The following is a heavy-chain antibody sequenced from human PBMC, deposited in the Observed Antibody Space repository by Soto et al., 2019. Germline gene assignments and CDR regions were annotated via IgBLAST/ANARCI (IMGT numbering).Heavy chain of an antibody. CDR1: GGSVSSGSYY. CDR3: ARGSREHSSSGGWDV. V-gene: IGHV4-61*01. CDR2: VYYTGST. Sequence: QVQLQESGPGLVKPSETLSLTCTVSGGSVSSGSYYWNWIRQPPGKGLEWIGYVYYTGSTNYNPSLKRRVTMSVDTSKNQFSLKMRSVTAADTAVYYGARGSREHSSSGGWDVWGQGTTVTVSS. J-gene: IGHJ6*02. D-gene: IGHD1-26*01.